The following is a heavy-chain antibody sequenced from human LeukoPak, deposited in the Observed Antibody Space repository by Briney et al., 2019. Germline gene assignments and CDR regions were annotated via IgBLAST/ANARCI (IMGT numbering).Heavy chain of an antibody. CDR3: AKQHLNSFDY. D-gene: IGHD2-21*01. CDR2: ITYSGYTR. CDR1: GFNFSSYA. Sequence: GGSLRLSCAASGFNFSSYAMSWVRQAPGKGLEWVAGITYSGYTRYYADPVKGRFTISRDNSKDTLSLQMSNLRAGDTAVYYCAKQHLNSFDYWGQGALVTVSS. V-gene: IGHV3-23*01. J-gene: IGHJ4*02.